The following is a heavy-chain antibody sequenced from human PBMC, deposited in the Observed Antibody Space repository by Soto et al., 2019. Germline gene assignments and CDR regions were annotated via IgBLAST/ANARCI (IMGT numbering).Heavy chain of an antibody. Sequence: EVQLLESGGGLIQPGESLRLSCAASGFTFSSYAMSWVRQAPGKGLEWVSAISGSGDITNYADSVKGRFTISRDVSKNTLFLHMNSLRAEDTAVYYCAKQYCTGGTCQKVMDYWGQGTLVTVTS. D-gene: IGHD2-15*01. J-gene: IGHJ4*02. CDR3: AKQYCTGGTCQKVMDY. V-gene: IGHV3-23*01. CDR2: ISGSGDIT. CDR1: GFTFSSYA.